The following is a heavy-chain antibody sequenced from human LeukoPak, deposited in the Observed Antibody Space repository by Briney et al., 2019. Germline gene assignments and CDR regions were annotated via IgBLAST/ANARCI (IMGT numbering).Heavy chain of an antibody. Sequence: PSETLSLTCTVSGGSISSSSYYWGWIRQPPGKGLEWIGSIYYSGSTYYNPSLKSRVTISVDTSKNQFSLKLSSVTAADTAVYYCARVRRVVTDRGWFDPWGQGTLVTVSS. CDR2: IYYSGST. D-gene: IGHD2-21*02. CDR1: GGSISSSSYY. J-gene: IGHJ5*02. V-gene: IGHV4-39*07. CDR3: ARVRRVVTDRGWFDP.